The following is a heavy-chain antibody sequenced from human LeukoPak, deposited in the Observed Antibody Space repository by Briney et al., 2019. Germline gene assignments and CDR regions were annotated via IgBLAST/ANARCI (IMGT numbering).Heavy chain of an antibody. D-gene: IGHD6-19*01. CDR3: ARLLQGVAGTWGY. V-gene: IGHV5-51*01. CDR2: IYPGDSDT. CDR1: GYSFTTYW. Sequence: GESLKICCKASGYSFTTYWIAWVRQMPGKGLEWMGMIYPGDSDTRYSPSFQGQITISVDKSISIAYLQWSSLKASDTAMYYCARLLQGVAGTWGYWGQGTLVTVS. J-gene: IGHJ4*02.